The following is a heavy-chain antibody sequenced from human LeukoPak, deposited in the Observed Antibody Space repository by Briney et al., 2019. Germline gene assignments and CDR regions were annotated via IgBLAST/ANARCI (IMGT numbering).Heavy chain of an antibody. D-gene: IGHD5-24*01. V-gene: IGHV1-2*02. J-gene: IGHJ4*02. CDR2: INPNSGVT. CDR1: GYTFTGYH. Sequence: ASVKVSCRASGYTFTGYHIHWVRQAPGQGLEWMGWINPNSGVTNYAQKFQGRVTMTRDTSISTAYMELSRLTSDDTAVYYCASRDGPQGAFDYWGQGTLVTVSS. CDR3: ASRDGPQGAFDY.